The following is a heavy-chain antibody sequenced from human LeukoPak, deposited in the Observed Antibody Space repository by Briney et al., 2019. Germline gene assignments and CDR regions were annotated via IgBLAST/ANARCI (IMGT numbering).Heavy chain of an antibody. Sequence: GGSLRLSCAASGFTFSDYYMSWIRQAPGKGLEWVSYISSSGSTIYYADSVKGRFAISRDNAKNSLYLQMNSLRAEDTAVYYCASASRNYYDSSGYEADAFDIWGQGTMATVSS. D-gene: IGHD3-22*01. CDR2: ISSSGSTI. CDR1: GFTFSDYY. V-gene: IGHV3-11*04. CDR3: ASASRNYYDSSGYEADAFDI. J-gene: IGHJ3*02.